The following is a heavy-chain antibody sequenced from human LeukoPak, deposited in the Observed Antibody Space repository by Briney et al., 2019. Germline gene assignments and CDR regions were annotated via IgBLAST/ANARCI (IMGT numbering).Heavy chain of an antibody. CDR2: IMPKSGAT. J-gene: IGHJ4*02. CDR3: AGDNDWGPDY. V-gene: IGHV1-2*02. D-gene: IGHD7-27*01. Sequence: GASVKVSCQASGYTFTDSYMHWLRQAPGQGLEWMGWIMPKSGATNYAQKFQGRVTMTSDTSISTAYMELSSLTSDDTAIYFCAGDNDWGPDYWGQGTLVTVSS. CDR1: GYTFTDSY.